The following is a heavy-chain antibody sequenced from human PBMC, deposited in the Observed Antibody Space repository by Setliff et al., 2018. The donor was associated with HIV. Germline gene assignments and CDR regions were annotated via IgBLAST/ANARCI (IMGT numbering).Heavy chain of an antibody. J-gene: IGHJ4*02. CDR3: VRDPIEGSPDYFDY. Sequence: LRLSCAASGFTFSSYEMNWVRQAPGKGLEWVSDISSSGSTMYYADSVKGRFTISRDNAKNSLYLQMNSLRPEDTATYYCVRDPIEGSPDYFDYWGQGALVTVSS. V-gene: IGHV3-48*03. CDR2: ISSSGSTM. CDR1: GFTFSSYE. D-gene: IGHD1-26*01.